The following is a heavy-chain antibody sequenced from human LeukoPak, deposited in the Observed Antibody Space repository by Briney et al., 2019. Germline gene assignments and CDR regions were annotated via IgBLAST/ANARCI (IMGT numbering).Heavy chain of an antibody. CDR1: GYTFTGYY. Sequence: GASVKVSCKASGYTFTGYYMHWVRQAPGQGLEWMGWINPNSGGTNYAQKFQGRVTMTRDTSISTAYMELSRLRSDDTAVYYCARTLHLYGDLSDDWGQGTLVTVSS. CDR2: INPNSGGT. J-gene: IGHJ4*02. CDR3: ARTLHLYGDLSDD. V-gene: IGHV1-2*02. D-gene: IGHD4-17*01.